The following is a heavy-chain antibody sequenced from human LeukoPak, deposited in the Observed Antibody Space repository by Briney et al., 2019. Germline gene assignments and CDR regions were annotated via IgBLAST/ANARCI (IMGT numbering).Heavy chain of an antibody. Sequence: GGSLRLSCAASGFTFDDYAMHWVRQAPGKGLEWVSLISWDGGSTYYADSVKGRFTISRDNSKNSLYLQMNSLRAEDTAVYYCARDWGTSSLYLVSWGQGTLVTVSS. CDR2: ISWDGGST. D-gene: IGHD6-6*01. CDR3: ARDWGTSSLYLVS. CDR1: GFTFDDYA. V-gene: IGHV3-43D*04. J-gene: IGHJ4*02.